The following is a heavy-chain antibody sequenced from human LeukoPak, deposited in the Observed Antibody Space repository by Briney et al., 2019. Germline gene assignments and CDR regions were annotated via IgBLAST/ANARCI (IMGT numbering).Heavy chain of an antibody. D-gene: IGHD2-2*01. Sequence: SETLSLTCAVSGGSISGYYWSWIRQSPGRGLEYIGHIYSNGRTDYNPSLKSRVTISVDTSRNQFSLGLNSVTAADTAVYFCARWYCTRTTCYYLDYWGQGTLVTVSS. V-gene: IGHV4-59*01. J-gene: IGHJ4*02. CDR1: GGSISGYY. CDR2: IYSNGRT. CDR3: ARWYCTRTTCYYLDY.